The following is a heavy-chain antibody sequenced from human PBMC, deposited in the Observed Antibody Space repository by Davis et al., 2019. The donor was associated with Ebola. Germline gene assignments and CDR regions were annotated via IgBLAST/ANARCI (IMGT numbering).Heavy chain of an antibody. V-gene: IGHV1-2*04. CDR3: ARDYGYGMDV. CDR2: INPNSGGT. J-gene: IGHJ6*02. CDR1: GYTFTGYY. D-gene: IGHD3-10*01. Sequence: AASVKVSCKASGYTFTGYYMHWVRQAPGQGLEWMGWINPNSGGTNYAQKFQGWVTMTRDTSISTAYMELRSLRSEDTAVYYCARDYGYGMDVWGQGTTVTVSS.